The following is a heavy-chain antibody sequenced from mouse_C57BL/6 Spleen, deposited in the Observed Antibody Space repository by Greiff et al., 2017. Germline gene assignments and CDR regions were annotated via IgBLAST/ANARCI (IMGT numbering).Heavy chain of an antibody. CDR1: GYAFSSSW. V-gene: IGHV1-82*01. D-gene: IGHD1-1*01. J-gene: IGHJ1*03. Sequence: QVQLQQSGPELVKPGASVKISCKASGYAFSSSWMNWVKQRPGKGLEWIGRIYPGDGDTNYNGKFKGKATLTADKSSSTAYMQLSSLTSEDSAVCFCAITTVEEDWYFGVWGTGTTVTVSS. CDR2: IYPGDGDT. CDR3: AITTVEEDWYFGV.